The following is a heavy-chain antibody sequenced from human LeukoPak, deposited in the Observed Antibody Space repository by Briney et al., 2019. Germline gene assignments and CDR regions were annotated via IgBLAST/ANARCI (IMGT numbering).Heavy chain of an antibody. CDR2: IYHSGST. J-gene: IGHJ4*02. Sequence: PSETLFLTCTVSGYSISSGYYWGWIRQPPGKGLEWIGTIYHSGSTYYNPPLKSRVTISVDTSKNQSSLKLSSVTAADTAVYYCAKIVYSSGWYYFDYWGQGTLVTVSS. V-gene: IGHV4-38-2*02. CDR1: GYSISSGYY. CDR3: AKIVYSSGWYYFDY. D-gene: IGHD6-19*01.